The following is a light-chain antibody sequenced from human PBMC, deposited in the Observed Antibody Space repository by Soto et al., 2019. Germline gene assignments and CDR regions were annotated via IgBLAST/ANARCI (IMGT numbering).Light chain of an antibody. Sequence: DIQMTQSPSTLSASVGDRVTITCRASQSMNDWLAWYQQKPGKAPKVLIYDASSLQSGVPSRFSGSGSGTEFTLTIGSLQPDDVATYYCLRYNAFSQTFGQWTKVEI. CDR2: DAS. CDR3: LRYNAFSQT. J-gene: IGKJ1*01. V-gene: IGKV1-5*01. CDR1: QSMNDW.